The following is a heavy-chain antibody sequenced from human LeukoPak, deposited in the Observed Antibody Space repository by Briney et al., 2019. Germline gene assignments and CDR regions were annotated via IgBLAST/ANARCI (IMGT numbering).Heavy chain of an antibody. D-gene: IGHD2-15*01. J-gene: IGHJ6*02. Sequence: GGSLRLSCAAAGFSFSTYSMNWVRQTPGKGLEWVSSISRTSSYIYYADSVKGRFTLSRDNGKNSLYLQMNSLRAEDTAVYFCARLYVVVAGTNYFYYYGVDVWGQGTTVTVSS. CDR3: ARLYVVVAGTNYFYYYGVDV. CDR1: GFSFSTYS. CDR2: ISRTSSYI. V-gene: IGHV3-21*01.